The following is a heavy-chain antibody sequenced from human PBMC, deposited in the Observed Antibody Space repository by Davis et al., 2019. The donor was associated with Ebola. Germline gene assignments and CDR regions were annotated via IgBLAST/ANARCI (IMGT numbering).Heavy chain of an antibody. J-gene: IGHJ3*02. D-gene: IGHD5/OR15-5a*01. Sequence: LRLSCTVSGGSISSGDYYWSWIRQPPGKGLEWIGYIYYSGSTYYNPSLKSRVTISVDTSKNQFSLKLSSVTAADTAVYYCARLGLGDAFDIWGQGTMVTVSS. CDR3: ARLGLGDAFDI. V-gene: IGHV4-30-4*01. CDR1: GGSISSGDYY. CDR2: IYYSGST.